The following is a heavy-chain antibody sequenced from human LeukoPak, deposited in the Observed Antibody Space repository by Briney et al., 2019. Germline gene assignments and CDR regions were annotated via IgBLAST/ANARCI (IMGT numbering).Heavy chain of an antibody. J-gene: IGHJ6*03. Sequence: ASVKVSCKASGYTFTGYYMHWVRQAPGQGLEWMGWINPNSGGTNYAQKFQGRVTMTRDTSISTAYVELSRLRSDDTAVYYCARQYSSSSYYFYYMDVWGKGTTVTVSS. CDR3: ARQYSSSSYYFYYMDV. CDR2: INPNSGGT. D-gene: IGHD6-6*01. V-gene: IGHV1-2*02. CDR1: GYTFTGYY.